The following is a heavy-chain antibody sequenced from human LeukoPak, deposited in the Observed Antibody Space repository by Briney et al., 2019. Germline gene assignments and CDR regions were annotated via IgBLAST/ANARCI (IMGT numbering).Heavy chain of an antibody. Sequence: PGGSLRLSCAASGFTFSSNAMHWVRQAPGKGLEWVAVISYDGSNKYYADSVKGRFTISRDNSKNTLYLQMNSLRAEDTAVYYCARAAYSNYLDYYYYMDVWGQGTTVTVSS. CDR2: ISYDGSNK. J-gene: IGHJ6*03. V-gene: IGHV3-30*01. CDR3: ARAAYSNYLDYYYYMDV. CDR1: GFTFSSNA. D-gene: IGHD4-11*01.